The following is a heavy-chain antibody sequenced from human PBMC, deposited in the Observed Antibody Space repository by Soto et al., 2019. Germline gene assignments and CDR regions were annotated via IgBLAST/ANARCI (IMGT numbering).Heavy chain of an antibody. CDR3: ARSKRGAYSSGWYSLSGYYNYGTAV. CDR2: SHPGDSDT. CDR1: GDKLSSYR. J-gene: IGHJ6*04. V-gene: IGHV5-51*01. Sequence: VESREISCQGPGDKLSSYRIGWGRQTRGKGLEWMGSSHPGDSDTRYSPSFQGQVTISADKSISPAYLQWTSRKASNTATYYCARSKRGAYSSGWYSLSGYYNYGTAVWGKRTKVTVSS. D-gene: IGHD6-19*01.